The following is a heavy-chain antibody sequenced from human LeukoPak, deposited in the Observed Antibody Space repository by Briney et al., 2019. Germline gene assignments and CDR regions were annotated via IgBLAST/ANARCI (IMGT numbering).Heavy chain of an antibody. V-gene: IGHV3-73*01. D-gene: IGHD3-22*01. CDR3: TRLDDNSGYDYEGFDY. Sequence: PGGSLKLSCAASGFTFSGSAVHWVRQASGKGLEWIGRIRSKTNSYATAYAASVEGRFTISRDDSKNTAYLQMNSLKTEDTAVYYCTRLDDNSGYDYEGFDYWGRGTLVTVSS. CDR2: IRSKTNSYAT. J-gene: IGHJ4*02. CDR1: GFTFSGSA.